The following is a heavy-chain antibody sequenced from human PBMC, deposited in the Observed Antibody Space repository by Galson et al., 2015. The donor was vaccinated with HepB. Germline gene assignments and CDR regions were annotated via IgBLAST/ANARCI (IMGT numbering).Heavy chain of an antibody. CDR3: AKGGPDYDFWSGYYTSYYYYGMDV. Sequence: SLRLSCAASGFTFSSYSMNWVRQAPGKGLEWVSSISSSGGSTYYADSVKGRFTISRDNSKNTLYLQMNSLRAEDTAVYYCAKGGPDYDFWSGYYTSYYYYGMDVWGQGTTVTVSS. CDR2: ISSSGGST. CDR1: GFTFSSYS. V-gene: IGHV3-23*01. D-gene: IGHD3-3*01. J-gene: IGHJ6*02.